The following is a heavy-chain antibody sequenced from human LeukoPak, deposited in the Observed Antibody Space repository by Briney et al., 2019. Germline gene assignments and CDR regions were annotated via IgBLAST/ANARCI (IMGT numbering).Heavy chain of an antibody. CDR2: INAGNGNT. Sequence: GASVKVSCKASVYTFTSYAMHWVRQAPGQRLGWMGWINAGNGNTKYSQEFQGRVTITRDTSASTAYMELSSLRSEDMAVYSCARDYDSSGSGGFDYWGQGTLVTVSS. D-gene: IGHD3-22*01. CDR3: ARDYDSSGSGGFDY. J-gene: IGHJ4*02. CDR1: VYTFTSYA. V-gene: IGHV1-3*03.